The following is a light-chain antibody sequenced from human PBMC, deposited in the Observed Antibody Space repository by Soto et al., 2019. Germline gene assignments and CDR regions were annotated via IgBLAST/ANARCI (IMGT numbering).Light chain of an antibody. CDR3: QHFGGTTFT. Sequence: EIVLTQSPGTLSLSPGEGATLSCRASQSVIISYIDWYQQRPGQTPRLLIYGASTRATGIPDRFSGSGSGTHFTLTISRLEPGDFTVYYCQHFGGTTFTFGQGTRLENK. CDR1: QSVIISY. J-gene: IGKJ5*01. CDR2: GAS. V-gene: IGKV3-20*01.